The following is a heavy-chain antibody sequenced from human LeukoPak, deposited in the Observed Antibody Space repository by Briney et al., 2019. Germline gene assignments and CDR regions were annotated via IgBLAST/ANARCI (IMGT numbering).Heavy chain of an antibody. CDR1: GYTFIGYY. D-gene: IGHD2-2*01. CDR3: ARADCSSTSCLNAFDI. CDR2: INPNSGGT. Sequence: GASVKVSCKASGYTFIGYYMHWVRQAPGQRLEWVGRINPNSGGTNYAQKFQGRVTMTRDTSISTAYMELSRLRSDDTAVYYCARADCSSTSCLNAFDIWGQGTMVTVSS. J-gene: IGHJ3*02. V-gene: IGHV1-2*06.